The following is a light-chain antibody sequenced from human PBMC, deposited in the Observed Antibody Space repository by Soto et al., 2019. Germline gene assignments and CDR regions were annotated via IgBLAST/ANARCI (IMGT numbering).Light chain of an antibody. J-gene: IGKJ1*01. CDR3: QQSFSTLWT. Sequence: DIQVTQSPSSLSASVGDRVTITCRASQNINNYLNWYQQKPGKAPKLLIYAASSLQSGGPSRFSGSGSGTDFTLTISSLQPEDFATYYCQQSFSTLWTFGQGTKVDIK. CDR2: AAS. CDR1: QNINNY. V-gene: IGKV1-39*01.